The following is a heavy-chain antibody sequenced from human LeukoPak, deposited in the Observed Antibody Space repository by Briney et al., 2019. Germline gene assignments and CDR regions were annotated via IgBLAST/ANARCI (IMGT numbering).Heavy chain of an antibody. CDR2: INHSGST. J-gene: IGHJ6*03. D-gene: IGHD7-27*01. Sequence: SETLSLTCAVSGGSFSGYYWSWIRQPPGKGLEWIGEINHSGSTNYNPSLKSRVTISVDTSKNQFSLKLNSVTAADTAVYYCARGPSPPPPSAPPTASKNWGYYYYMDVWGKGTTVTVSS. V-gene: IGHV4-34*01. CDR1: GGSFSGYY. CDR3: ARGPSPPPPSAPPTASKNWGYYYYMDV.